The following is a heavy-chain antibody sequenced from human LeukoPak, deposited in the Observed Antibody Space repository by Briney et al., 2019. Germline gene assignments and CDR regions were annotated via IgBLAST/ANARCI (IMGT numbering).Heavy chain of an antibody. CDR1: GITFDDYA. J-gene: IGHJ3*01. Sequence: ARSLRLSCAASGITFDDYAMYWVRQAPGKGLEWVSGVNWKTGNIGYADSVKDRFTTFRDYAKTSLYMKMNSLTTEDTALYYCTIRRFSGYDAAFDVWGQGTMVTVSS. CDR3: TIRRFSGYDAAFDV. V-gene: IGHV3-9*01. CDR2: VNWKTGNI. D-gene: IGHD5-12*01.